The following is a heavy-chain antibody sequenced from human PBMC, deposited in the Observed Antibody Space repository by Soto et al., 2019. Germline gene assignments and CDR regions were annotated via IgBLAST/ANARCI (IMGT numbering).Heavy chain of an antibody. CDR2: ISYDGSNK. Sequence: GGSLRLSCAASGFTFSSYGMHWVRQAPGKGLEWVAVISYDGSNKYYADSVKGRFTISRDNSKNTLYLQMNSLRAEDTAVYYCAKAAAGLVRHFDYWGQGTLVTVSS. D-gene: IGHD3-16*01. V-gene: IGHV3-30*18. CDR1: GFTFSSYG. CDR3: AKAAAGLVRHFDY. J-gene: IGHJ4*02.